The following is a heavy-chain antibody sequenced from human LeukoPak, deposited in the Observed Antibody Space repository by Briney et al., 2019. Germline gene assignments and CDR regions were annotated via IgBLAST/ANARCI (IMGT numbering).Heavy chain of an antibody. CDR1: GDSLNTYY. Sequence: PSETLSLTCTVSGDSLNTYYWTWIRQTPGKGLEWIGFVAYSGSSNYNPSLKSRVSISIDTSTNQFSLALTSVTPADTAVYYCARVVRGVVTSNWFDPWGQGTLVTVSS. J-gene: IGHJ5*02. D-gene: IGHD2-21*02. CDR3: ARVVRGVVTSNWFDP. V-gene: IGHV4-59*01. CDR2: VAYSGSS.